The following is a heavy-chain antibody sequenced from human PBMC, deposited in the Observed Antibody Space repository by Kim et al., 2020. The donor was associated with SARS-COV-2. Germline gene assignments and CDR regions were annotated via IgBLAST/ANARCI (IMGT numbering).Heavy chain of an antibody. J-gene: IGHJ6*02. Sequence: VKGRFTISRDNAKNSLYLQMNSLRAEDTALYYCAKDRLLWFGELAYGMDVWGQGTTVTVSS. D-gene: IGHD3-10*01. CDR3: AKDRLLWFGELAYGMDV. V-gene: IGHV3-9*01.